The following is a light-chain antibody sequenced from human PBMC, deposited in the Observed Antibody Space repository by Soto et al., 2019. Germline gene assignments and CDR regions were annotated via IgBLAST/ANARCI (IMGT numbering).Light chain of an antibody. J-gene: IGKJ1*01. CDR1: QSISSNY. Sequence: EIVLTQSPGTLSLSPGERATLSCRASQSISSNYLAWYQQQKPGQAPRLLIYGASSRATGFPARFSGSGSGTDFTLTINRLEPEDFAVYYCQNYGSSPTWTFGQGTKVDI. V-gene: IGKV3-20*01. CDR2: GAS. CDR3: QNYGSSPTWT.